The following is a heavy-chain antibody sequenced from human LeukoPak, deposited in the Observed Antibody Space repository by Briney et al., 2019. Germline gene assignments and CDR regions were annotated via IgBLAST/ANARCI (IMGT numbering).Heavy chain of an antibody. CDR1: GVSINNYY. CDR2: IYYSGST. Sequence: SETLSLTCTVSGVSINNYYWSWIRQPPGKGLEWIGYIYYSGSTNYNPSLKSRVTISVDTSKNQFSLKLTSVTAADTAVYYCARVSDWNDFDYWGQGTLVTVSS. J-gene: IGHJ4*02. CDR3: ARVSDWNDFDY. V-gene: IGHV4-59*01. D-gene: IGHD1-1*01.